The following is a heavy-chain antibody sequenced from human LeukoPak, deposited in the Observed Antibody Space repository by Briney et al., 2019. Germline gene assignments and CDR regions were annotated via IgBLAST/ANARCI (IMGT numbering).Heavy chain of an antibody. CDR2: GSDIGGT. V-gene: IGHV4-34*01. D-gene: IGHD6-19*01. Sequence: SETLSLTCAVYGGSLNGHYWSWIRQSPGKGLEWIGEGSDIGGTKFNPSLKSRVSISADTSKNQFSLKLSSVTAADTAVYYCARAPVAGSFFDYWGQGTLVTVSS. CDR3: ARAPVAGSFFDY. CDR1: GGSLNGHY. J-gene: IGHJ4*02.